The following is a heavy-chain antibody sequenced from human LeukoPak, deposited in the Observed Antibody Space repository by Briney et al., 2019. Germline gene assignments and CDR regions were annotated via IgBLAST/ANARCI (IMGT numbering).Heavy chain of an antibody. V-gene: IGHV3-30*04. J-gene: IGHJ4*02. CDR3: ARAAHRGFSFDY. CDR2: LSYDGSSR. CDR1: GFTFSSYA. D-gene: IGHD3-10*01. Sequence: SGGSLRLSCAASGFTFSSYAMHWVRQAPGKGLEWVAVLSYDGSSRYNTDSAKGRFTISRDNSKNTLYLQMNSLRAEDTAVFYCARAAHRGFSFDYWGQGTLVTVSS.